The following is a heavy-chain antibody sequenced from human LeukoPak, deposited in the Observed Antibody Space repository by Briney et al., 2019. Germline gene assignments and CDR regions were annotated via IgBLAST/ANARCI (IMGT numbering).Heavy chain of an antibody. CDR3: ARLKRPNYFDY. D-gene: IGHD6-25*01. Sequence: AGGSLRLSCAASGFFLSNFEMNWVSQDPGKGLEWLGSTEYDADSGKVRFTISRDNSKNTLYLQMDSLAPDDTSVYYCARLKRPNYFDYWGQGTLVIVSS. J-gene: IGHJ4*02. CDR1: GFFLSNFE. CDR2: STE. V-gene: IGHV3-30*04.